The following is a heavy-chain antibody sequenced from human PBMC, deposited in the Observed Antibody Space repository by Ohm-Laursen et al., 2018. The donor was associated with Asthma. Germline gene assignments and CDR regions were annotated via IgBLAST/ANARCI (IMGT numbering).Heavy chain of an antibody. CDR3: ASPGYSNGRYYFDY. D-gene: IGHD6-19*01. CDR1: GFTFSSFA. Sequence: SLRLSCAASGFTFSSFAMSWVRQAPGEGLEWVSGIRGSGVATYYAESVKGRFTISRDNSKNTLYLHMNSLRAEDTAVYYCASPGYSNGRYYFDYWGQGTLVTVSS. J-gene: IGHJ4*02. CDR2: IRGSGVAT. V-gene: IGHV3-23*01.